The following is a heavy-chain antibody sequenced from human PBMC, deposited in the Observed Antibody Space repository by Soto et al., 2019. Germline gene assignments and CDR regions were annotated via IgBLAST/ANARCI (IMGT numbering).Heavy chain of an antibody. Sequence: QVQLVQSGAEVKKPGASVKVSCKASGYTFTSYYMHWVRQAPGQGLEWMGIINPSGGSTSYAQKLQGRVTMTRDTSTSTVYMELSSLRSEDTAVYYCARGNLYYYDSSGYYNWFDPWGQGTLVTVSS. CDR3: ARGNLYYYDSSGYYNWFDP. J-gene: IGHJ5*02. D-gene: IGHD3-22*01. V-gene: IGHV1-46*01. CDR2: INPSGGST. CDR1: GYTFTSYY.